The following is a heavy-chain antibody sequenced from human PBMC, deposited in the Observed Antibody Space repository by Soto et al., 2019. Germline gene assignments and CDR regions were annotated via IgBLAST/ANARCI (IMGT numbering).Heavy chain of an antibody. D-gene: IGHD2-2*01. J-gene: IGHJ3*02. CDR2: IYSGGST. Sequence: GGSLRLSCAASGFTVSSNYMSWVRQAPGKGLEWVSVIYSGGSTYYADSVKGRFTISRDNSKNTLYLQMNSLRAEGTAVYYSARDSFSTSREWGDAFDIWGQGTMVTVSS. CDR3: ARDSFSTSREWGDAFDI. CDR1: GFTVSSNY. V-gene: IGHV3-53*01.